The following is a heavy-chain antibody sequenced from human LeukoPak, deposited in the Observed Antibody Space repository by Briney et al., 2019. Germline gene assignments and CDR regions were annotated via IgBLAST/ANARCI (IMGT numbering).Heavy chain of an antibody. V-gene: IGHV3-7*01. D-gene: IGHD1-14*01. CDR3: ASATTGKIDY. J-gene: IGHJ4*02. Sequence: GGSLRLSCAASGFTFSSYWMSWVRQAPGKGLEWVANIKQDGSEKYYVDSVKGRFTISRVNAKNSLYLEMNSLRAEDTAVYYCASATTGKIDYWGQGTLVTVSS. CDR2: IKQDGSEK. CDR1: GFTFSSYW.